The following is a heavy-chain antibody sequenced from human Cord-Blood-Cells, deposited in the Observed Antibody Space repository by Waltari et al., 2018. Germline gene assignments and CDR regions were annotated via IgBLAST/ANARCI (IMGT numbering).Heavy chain of an antibody. V-gene: IGHV4-30-4*08. CDR1: GGSISSGDNY. J-gene: IGHJ4*02. CDR3: ARAPDYYDSSGYYFDY. D-gene: IGHD3-22*01. Sequence: QVQLQESGPGLVTPSQTLSLTCTVSGGSISSGDNYWSWIRQPPGKGLEWIGYIDYSGSTYYNPSLKSRVTISVDTSKNQFSLKLSSVTAADTAVYYCARAPDYYDSSGYYFDYWGQGTLVTVSS. CDR2: IDYSGST.